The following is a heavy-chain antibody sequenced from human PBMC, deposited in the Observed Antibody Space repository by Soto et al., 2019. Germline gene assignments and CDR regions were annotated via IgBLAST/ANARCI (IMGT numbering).Heavy chain of an antibody. Sequence: GASVKVSCKASGYTFTSYEINWVRHATGQGLEWMGWMNPNSGNTGYAQKFQGRVTMTRNTSISTAYMELSSLRSEDTAVYYCARFGNIVATIGYYYYMDVWGKGTTVTVSS. CDR3: ARFGNIVATIGYYYYMDV. CDR1: GYTFTSYE. CDR2: MNPNSGNT. D-gene: IGHD5-12*01. J-gene: IGHJ6*03. V-gene: IGHV1-8*01.